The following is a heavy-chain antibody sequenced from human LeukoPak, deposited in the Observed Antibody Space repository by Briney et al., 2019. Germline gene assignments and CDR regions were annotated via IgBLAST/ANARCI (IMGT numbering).Heavy chain of an antibody. CDR1: GFTFSSYA. CDR2: ISYDGSNK. CDR3: AREYSGSSMGRFDY. Sequence: GGSLRLSCAASGFTFSSYAMHWVRQAPSKGLEWVAVISYDGSNKYYADSVKGRFTISRDNSKNTLYLRMNSLRAEDTAVYYCAREYSGSSMGRFDYWGQGTLVTVSS. J-gene: IGHJ4*02. D-gene: IGHD1-26*01. V-gene: IGHV3-30-3*01.